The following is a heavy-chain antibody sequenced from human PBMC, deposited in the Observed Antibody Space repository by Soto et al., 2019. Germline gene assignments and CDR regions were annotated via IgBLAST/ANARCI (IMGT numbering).Heavy chain of an antibody. V-gene: IGHV1-2*02. Sequence: ASVKVSFKASGYTFTGYYMHWVRQAPGQGLEWMGWINPNSGGTNYAQKFQGRVTMTRDTSISTAYMELSRLRFDDTAVYYCARETGPSPDYYDSSGSIGGFDYWGQGTLVTVSS. CDR3: ARETGPSPDYYDSSGSIGGFDY. J-gene: IGHJ4*02. D-gene: IGHD3-22*01. CDR1: GYTFTGYY. CDR2: INPNSGGT.